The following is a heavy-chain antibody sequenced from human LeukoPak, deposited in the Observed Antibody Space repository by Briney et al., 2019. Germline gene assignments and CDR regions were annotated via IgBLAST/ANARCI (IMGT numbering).Heavy chain of an antibody. CDR3: VKDFLHGPHIEPVGSVGPFDY. D-gene: IGHD2-2*01. V-gene: IGHV3-23*01. J-gene: IGHJ4*02. CDR1: GFTFSSYA. Sequence: GGSLRLSCATSGFTFSSYAMSWVRQAPGKGLEWVSGLHADSGMTYYADSVKGRFTISRDNSKNTLYFQMNSLRAEDTAVYYCVKDFLHGPHIEPVGSVGPFDYWGQGTLLTVSS. CDR2: LHADSGMT.